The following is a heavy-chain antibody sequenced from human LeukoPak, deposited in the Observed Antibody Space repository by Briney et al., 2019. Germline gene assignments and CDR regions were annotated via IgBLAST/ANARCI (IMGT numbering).Heavy chain of an antibody. CDR3: ATFGSSGYYYPIDY. V-gene: IGHV1-24*01. CDR1: GYTLTELS. CDR2: FDAEDGET. D-gene: IGHD3-22*01. Sequence: GASVKVSCKGSGYTLTELSMHWVRQAPGKGLEWMGGFDAEDGETIYAQKFQGRVTMTEDTSTDTAYMELSSLRSEDTAVYYCATFGSSGYYYPIDYWGQGTLVTVSS. J-gene: IGHJ4*02.